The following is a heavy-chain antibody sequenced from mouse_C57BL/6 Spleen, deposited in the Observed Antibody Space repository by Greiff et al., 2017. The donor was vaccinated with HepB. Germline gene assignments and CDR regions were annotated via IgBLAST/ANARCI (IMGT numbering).Heavy chain of an antibody. J-gene: IGHJ2*01. CDR3: ARYDDYDGGFDY. Sequence: EVKVVESGGGLVQPGGSLSLSCAASGFTFTDYYMSWVRQPPGKALEWLGFIRNKANGYTTEYSASVKGRFTISRDNSQSILYLQMNALRAEDSATYYCARYDDYDGGFDYWGQGTTLTVSS. CDR2: IRNKANGYTT. V-gene: IGHV7-3*01. CDR1: GFTFTDYY. D-gene: IGHD2-4*01.